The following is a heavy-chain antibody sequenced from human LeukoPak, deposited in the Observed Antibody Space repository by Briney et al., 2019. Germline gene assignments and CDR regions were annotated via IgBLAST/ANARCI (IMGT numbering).Heavy chain of an antibody. Sequence: SETLSLTCTVAGGSISSYYWSWIRQPPGKGLEWIGYIYYSGSTNYKPSLKSRVTISVDTSKNQFSLKLSSVTAADTAVYYCARGIQLGYCSSTSCSFDYWGQGTLVAVSS. CDR1: GGSISSYY. J-gene: IGHJ4*02. D-gene: IGHD2-2*01. CDR3: ARGIQLGYCSSTSCSFDY. CDR2: IYYSGST. V-gene: IGHV4-59*01.